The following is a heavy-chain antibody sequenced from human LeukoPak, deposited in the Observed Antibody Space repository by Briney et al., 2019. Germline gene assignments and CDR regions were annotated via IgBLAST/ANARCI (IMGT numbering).Heavy chain of an antibody. CDR1: GFTFSSYA. D-gene: IGHD3-3*01. CDR2: ISSSSSYI. V-gene: IGHV3-21*01. CDR3: ARVWSYYDFWSGYYDAFDI. J-gene: IGHJ3*02. Sequence: PGGSLRLSCAASGFTFSSYAMSWVRQAPGKGLEWVSSISSSSSYIYYADSVKGRFTISRDNAKNSLYLQMNSLRAEDTAVYYCARVWSYYDFWSGYYDAFDIWGQGTMVTVSS.